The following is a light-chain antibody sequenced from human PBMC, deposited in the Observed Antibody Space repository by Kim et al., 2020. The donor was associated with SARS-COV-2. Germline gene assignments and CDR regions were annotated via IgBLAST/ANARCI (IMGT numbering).Light chain of an antibody. J-gene: IGLJ3*02. Sequence: GQSITISCTRTSSDVGGYNYVSWYQQHPGIAPKLMIYDVSYRPSGISTRFSGSKSGNTASLTISGLQADDEADYYCGSYTSSSTWVFGGGTQLTVL. CDR2: DVS. V-gene: IGLV2-14*03. CDR3: GSYTSSSTWV. CDR1: SSDVGGYNY.